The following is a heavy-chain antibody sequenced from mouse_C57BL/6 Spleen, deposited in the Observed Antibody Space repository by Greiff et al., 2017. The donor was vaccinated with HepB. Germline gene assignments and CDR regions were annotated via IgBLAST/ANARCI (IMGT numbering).Heavy chain of an antibody. Sequence: QVQLQQPGAELVKPGASVKMSCKASGYTFTSYWITWVKQRPGQGLEWIGDIYPGSGSTNYNEKFKSKATLTVDTSSSTAYMQLSSLTSEDSAVYYCARSLYDYGGYYAMDYWGQGTSVTVSS. V-gene: IGHV1-55*01. D-gene: IGHD2-4*01. CDR1: GYTFTSYW. J-gene: IGHJ4*01. CDR2: IYPGSGST. CDR3: ARSLYDYGGYYAMDY.